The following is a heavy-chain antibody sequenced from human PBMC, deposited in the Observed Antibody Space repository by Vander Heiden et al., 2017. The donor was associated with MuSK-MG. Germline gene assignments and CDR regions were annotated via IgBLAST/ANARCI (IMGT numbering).Heavy chain of an antibody. V-gene: IGHV3-48*01. Sequence: EVQLVESGGGLVQPGGSLRLSCAASGFTFSSYSMNWVRQAPGKGLEWVSYISSSSSTIYYADSVRGRFTISRDNAKNSLYLQMNNLRAEDTAVYYGASRRDWTFDIWGQGTMVTVSS. CDR1: GFTFSSYS. CDR2: ISSSSSTI. J-gene: IGHJ3*02. CDR3: ASRRDWTFDI. D-gene: IGHD1-1*01.